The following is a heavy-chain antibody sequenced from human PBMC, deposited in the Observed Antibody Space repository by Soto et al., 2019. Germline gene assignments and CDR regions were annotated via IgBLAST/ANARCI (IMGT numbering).Heavy chain of an antibody. Sequence: ASVKVSCKASGYTFSNFGLSWVRQAPGQGLEWMGWISPSNGQTIYAQNFHGRVTMTTDTSTATAHMELRSLISDDTAVYYCARALMTFGAATLGSYFDYWGQGTRVTVSS. D-gene: IGHD3-3*01. J-gene: IGHJ4*02. V-gene: IGHV1-18*01. CDR3: ARALMTFGAATLGSYFDY. CDR2: ISPSNGQT. CDR1: GYTFSNFG.